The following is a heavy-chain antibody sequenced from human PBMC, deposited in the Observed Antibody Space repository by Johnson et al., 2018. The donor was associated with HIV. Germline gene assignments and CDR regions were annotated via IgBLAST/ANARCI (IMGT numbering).Heavy chain of an antibody. Sequence: QVQLVESGGGVVQPGRSLRLSCAASGCAFSTYGMHWVRQAPGKGLEWVAIRSYDGSNRYYEDSVKGRFTISRDNSKNTLYLQMNSLRAEDTAVYYCAKEGRELLGGTFDIWGQGTMVTVSS. J-gene: IGHJ3*02. CDR3: AKEGRELLGGTFDI. CDR1: GCAFSTYG. D-gene: IGHD1-26*01. CDR2: RSYDGSNR. V-gene: IGHV3-30*18.